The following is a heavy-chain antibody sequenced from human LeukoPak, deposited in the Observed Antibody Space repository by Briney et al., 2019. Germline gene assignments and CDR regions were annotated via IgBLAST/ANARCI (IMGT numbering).Heavy chain of an antibody. CDR2: IKLDGSEE. V-gene: IGHV3-7*03. Sequence: PGGSLRLSCAASGFTFSNYWMHWVRHAPGKGLEWVAQIKLDGSEEYYVDSVKGRFTISRDNAKNSVYLQMNSLRAEDTAVYYCAKDLHLRRPDDAFDIWGQGTMVTVSS. J-gene: IGHJ3*02. D-gene: IGHD4-17*01. CDR3: AKDLHLRRPDDAFDI. CDR1: GFTFSNYW.